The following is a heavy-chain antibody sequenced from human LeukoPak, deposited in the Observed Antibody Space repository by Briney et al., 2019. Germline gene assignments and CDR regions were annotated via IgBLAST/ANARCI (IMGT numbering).Heavy chain of an antibody. CDR2: INYDGNKR. CDR1: TFTFSSYG. CDR3: ANTMYSSAWSPFDY. J-gene: IGHJ4*02. V-gene: IGHV3-30*02. Sequence: GGSLRLSCAASTFTFSSYGMHWVRQAPGKGLEWVSFINYDGNKRYYADSVKGRFTVSRDNSKNTLYLQMNSLRAEDTALYYCANTMYSSAWSPFDYWGRGTLVTVSS. D-gene: IGHD6-19*01.